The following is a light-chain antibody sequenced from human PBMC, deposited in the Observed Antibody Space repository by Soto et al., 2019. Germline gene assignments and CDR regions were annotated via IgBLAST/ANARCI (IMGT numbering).Light chain of an antibody. CDR2: DAS. Sequence: EIVLTQSPATLSLSPGERASLSCRASQSVSSSLAWYQQKPGQSPRLLIYDASNRATGIPARFSGSGSGTDFTLTISSLDPEDFAVYYCQQRSNWPPLTFGGGTKVEIK. V-gene: IGKV3-11*01. CDR3: QQRSNWPPLT. J-gene: IGKJ4*01. CDR1: QSVSSS.